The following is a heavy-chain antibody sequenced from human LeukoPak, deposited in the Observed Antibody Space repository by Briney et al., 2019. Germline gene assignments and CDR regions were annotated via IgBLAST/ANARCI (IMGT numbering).Heavy chain of an antibody. CDR1: GFTLNSNY. V-gene: IGHV3-53*01. CDR2: IYTGGST. CDR3: ARGTVTMVDY. J-gene: IGHJ4*02. D-gene: IGHD3-10*01. Sequence: PGGSLRLPFSAPGFTLNSNYMSWVRQAPGKGPELVSVIYTGGSTYYADSVKGRFPISRDNSKNTLFLQMNSVRAGDTAVYYCARGTVTMVDYWGQGTLVSVSS.